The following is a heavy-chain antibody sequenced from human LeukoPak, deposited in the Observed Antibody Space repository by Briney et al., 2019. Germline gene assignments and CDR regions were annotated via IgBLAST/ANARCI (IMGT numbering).Heavy chain of an antibody. Sequence: SETLSLTCAVYGGSFSGYYWSWIRQPAGKGLEWIGRIYTSGSTNYNPSLKSRVTMSVDTSKNQFSLKLSSVTAADTAVYYCARAVPATAIRAVAYPYYFDYWGQGTLVTVSS. J-gene: IGHJ4*02. CDR2: IYTSGST. CDR3: ARAVPATAIRAVAYPYYFDY. CDR1: GGSFSGYY. D-gene: IGHD2-2*01. V-gene: IGHV4-59*10.